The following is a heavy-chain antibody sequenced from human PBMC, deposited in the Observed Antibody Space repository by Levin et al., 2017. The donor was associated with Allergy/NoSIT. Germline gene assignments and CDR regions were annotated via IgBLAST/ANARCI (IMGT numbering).Heavy chain of an antibody. Sequence: SETLSLTCTVSGGSIITTSWWSWVRQPPGKGLEWIGEVHHSGNTNYNLSLKSRVTISVDKSNNQFSLRLNSVTAADTAVYYCTTGGPTSGNADYWGQGTQVIVSS. CDR2: VHHSGNT. J-gene: IGHJ4*02. D-gene: IGHD4-23*01. CDR3: TTGGPTSGNADY. CDR1: GGSIITTSW. V-gene: IGHV4-4*02.